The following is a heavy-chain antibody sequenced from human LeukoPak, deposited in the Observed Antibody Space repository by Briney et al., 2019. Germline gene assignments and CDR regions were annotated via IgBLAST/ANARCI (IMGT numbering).Heavy chain of an antibody. CDR1: GFTFSSYA. J-gene: IGHJ4*02. CDR2: ISYDGSNK. V-gene: IGHV3-30-3*01. D-gene: IGHD3-22*01. Sequence: GGSLRLSCAASGFTFSSYAMHWVRQAPGKGLEWVAVISYDGSNKYYADSVKGRFTISRDNSKNTLYLQMNSLRAEDTAVYYCAKDVPDGYDSSGYATPDYWGQGTLVTVSS. CDR3: AKDVPDGYDSSGYATPDY.